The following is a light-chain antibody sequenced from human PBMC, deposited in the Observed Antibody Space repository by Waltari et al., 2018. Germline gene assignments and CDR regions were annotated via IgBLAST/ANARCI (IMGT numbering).Light chain of an antibody. V-gene: IGKV1-39*01. CDR1: QGISNS. J-gene: IGKJ2*01. CDR3: QQSYSHPYT. CDR2: GAS. Sequence: DIQMTQSPSSLSASVGDIVTFTCRASQGISNSLVWFQQKPGKPPRRLIYGASHLQTGVPSRFSGSGSGTDFSVTISSLQPEDFATYYCQQSYSHPYTFGQGTKVEIK.